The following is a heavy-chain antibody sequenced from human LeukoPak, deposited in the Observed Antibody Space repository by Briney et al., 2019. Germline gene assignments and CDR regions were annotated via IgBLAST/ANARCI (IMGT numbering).Heavy chain of an antibody. J-gene: IGHJ4*02. CDR1: GYTFTSYG. Sequence: ASVKVSCKVSGYTFTSYGISWVRQAPGQGLEWMGWISAYNGNTNYAQKLQGRVTMTTDTSTSTAYMELRSLRSDGTAVYYCARFLDYVWGSCRYTLDYWGQGTLVTVSS. CDR3: ARFLDYVWGSCRYTLDY. CDR2: ISAYNGNT. D-gene: IGHD3-16*02. V-gene: IGHV1-18*01.